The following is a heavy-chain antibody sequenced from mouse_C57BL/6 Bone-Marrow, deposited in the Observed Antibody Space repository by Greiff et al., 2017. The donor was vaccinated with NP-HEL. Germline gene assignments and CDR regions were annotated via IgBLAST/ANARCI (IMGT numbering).Heavy chain of an antibody. CDR2: IYPGSGST. CDR3: AGYYGSSLYYFDY. Sequence: VQLQQPGAELVKPGASVKMSCKASGYTFTSYWITWVKQRPGQGLEWIGDIYPGSGSTNYNEKFKSKATLTVDTSSSTAYMQLSSLTSEDSAVYYCAGYYGSSLYYFDYWGQGTTLTVSS. CDR1: GYTFTSYW. J-gene: IGHJ2*01. D-gene: IGHD1-1*01. V-gene: IGHV1-55*01.